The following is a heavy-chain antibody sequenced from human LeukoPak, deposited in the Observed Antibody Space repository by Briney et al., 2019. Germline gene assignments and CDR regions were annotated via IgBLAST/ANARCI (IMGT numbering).Heavy chain of an antibody. D-gene: IGHD3-22*01. J-gene: IGHJ4*02. CDR1: GFTFSSYG. CDR3: AKDPDSSGYGDY. Sequence: GGSLRLSCAASGFTFSSYGMHWVRQAPGKGLEWVAFIRYDGSNKYYADSVKGRFTISRDNSKNTLYLQMNSLRAEDTAVYYCAKDPDSSGYGDYWGQGNLVTVSS. V-gene: IGHV3-30*02. CDR2: IRYDGSNK.